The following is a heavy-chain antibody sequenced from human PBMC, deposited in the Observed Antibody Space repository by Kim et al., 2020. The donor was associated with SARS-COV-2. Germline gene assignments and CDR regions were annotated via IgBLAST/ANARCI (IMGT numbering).Heavy chain of an antibody. CDR3: ARSDGSGRYGMDV. V-gene: IGHV3-11*06. Sequence: ADSVKGRFTIARDNAENALILQMSSLRAEDTAVYYCARSDGSGRYGMDVWGQGTTVTVSS. D-gene: IGHD3-10*01. J-gene: IGHJ6*02.